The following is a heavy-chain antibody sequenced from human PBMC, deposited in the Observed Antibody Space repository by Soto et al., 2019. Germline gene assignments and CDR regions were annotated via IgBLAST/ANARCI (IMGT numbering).Heavy chain of an antibody. Sequence: SETLSLTCTVSGGSISSSSYYWGWIRQPPGKGLEWIGSIYYSGSTYYNPSLKSRVTISVDTSKNQFSLKLSSVTAADTAVYYCARAYYDYVWGSYRETKFDYWGQGTLVTV. V-gene: IGHV4-39*01. J-gene: IGHJ4*02. D-gene: IGHD3-16*02. CDR1: GGSISSSSYY. CDR3: ARAYYDYVWGSYRETKFDY. CDR2: IYYSGST.